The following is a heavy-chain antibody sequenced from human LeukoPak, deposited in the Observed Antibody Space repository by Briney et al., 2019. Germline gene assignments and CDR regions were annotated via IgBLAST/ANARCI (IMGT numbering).Heavy chain of an antibody. D-gene: IGHD5-18*01. CDR1: GGSVSSSSNY. CDR3: ARGIRRVGYSYVEE. J-gene: IGHJ4*02. Sequence: PSETLSLTCSVSGGSVSSSSNYWGWIRQPPGKGLEWIGSIYYSGSTYYNPSLKSRVTISVDTSKNQFSLKLSSVTAADTAVYYCARGIRRVGYSYVEEWGQGTLVTVSS. V-gene: IGHV4-39*01. CDR2: IYYSGST.